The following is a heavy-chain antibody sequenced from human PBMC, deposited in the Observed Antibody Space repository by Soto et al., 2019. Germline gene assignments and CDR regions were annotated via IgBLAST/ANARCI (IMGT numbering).Heavy chain of an antibody. CDR1: GFTFSSYS. CDR2: ISSSSSYI. Sequence: EVQLVESGGGLVKPGGSLRLSCAASGFTFSSYSMNWVRQAPGKGLEWVSSISSSSSYIYYADSVKGRFTISIDNAKNSLYLQMNSLRAEDTAVYYCRGTYMGFGDTIFDYWGQGTLVTVSS. CDR3: RGTYMGFGDTIFDY. J-gene: IGHJ4*02. V-gene: IGHV3-21*01. D-gene: IGHD3-10*01.